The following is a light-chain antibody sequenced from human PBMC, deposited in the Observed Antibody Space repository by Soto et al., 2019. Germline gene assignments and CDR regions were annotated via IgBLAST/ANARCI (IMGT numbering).Light chain of an antibody. CDR3: QPYDIWPLT. CDR2: AAS. Sequence: EIVMTQCPATLSVSPGERATLSCRASQSVRSNLAWHQQKPGQAPRLLIYAASTRATGVPARFSGSGSGTEFTLTISDLQSEDFAVYFCQPYDIWPLTFGGGTKVDIK. J-gene: IGKJ4*01. V-gene: IGKV3-15*01. CDR1: QSVRSN.